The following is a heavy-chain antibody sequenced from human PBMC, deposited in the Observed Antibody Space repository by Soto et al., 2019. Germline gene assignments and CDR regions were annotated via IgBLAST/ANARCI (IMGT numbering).Heavy chain of an antibody. D-gene: IGHD3-22*01. CDR1: GGSISSSSYY. CDR3: ARRRYYDSSGYYSPGAFDI. J-gene: IGHJ3*02. Sequence: QLQLQESGPGLVKPSETLSLTCTVSGGSISSSSYYWGWIRQPPGKGLEWIGSIYYSGSTYYNPSLKSRVTRSVDTSKNQFSLKLSSVTAADTAVYYCARRRYYDSSGYYSPGAFDIWGQGTMVTVSS. V-gene: IGHV4-39*01. CDR2: IYYSGST.